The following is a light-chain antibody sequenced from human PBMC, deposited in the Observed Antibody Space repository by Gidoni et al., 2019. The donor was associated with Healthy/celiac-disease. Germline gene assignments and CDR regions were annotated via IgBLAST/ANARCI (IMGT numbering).Light chain of an antibody. CDR2: GAS. CDR3: QQYNNWPLLT. J-gene: IGKJ4*01. Sequence: EILMTQSPATLSVPPGERATLSCRASQSVSSNLAWYQQKPGQAPRLLIYGASTRATGIPARFSGSGSGTEFTLTISSLQSEDFAVYYCQQYNNWPLLTFGGGTKVEIK. V-gene: IGKV3-15*01. CDR1: QSVSSN.